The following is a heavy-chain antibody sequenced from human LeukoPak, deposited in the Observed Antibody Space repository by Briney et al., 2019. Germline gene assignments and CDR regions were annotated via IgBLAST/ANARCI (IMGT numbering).Heavy chain of an antibody. CDR2: INHSGST. J-gene: IGHJ4*02. CDR3: ARDMVRNRVYRHFDY. Sequence: SETLSLTCAVYGGSFSGYYWTWIRQPPGKGLEWIGEINHSGSTNYNPSLKSRVTISVDTSKNQFSLKLSSVTAADTAVYYCARDMVRNRVYRHFDYWGQGTLVTVSS. D-gene: IGHD3-10*01. CDR1: GGSFSGYY. V-gene: IGHV4-34*01.